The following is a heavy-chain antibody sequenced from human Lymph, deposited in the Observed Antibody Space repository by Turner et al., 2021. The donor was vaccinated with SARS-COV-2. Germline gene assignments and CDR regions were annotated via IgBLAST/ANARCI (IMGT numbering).Heavy chain of an antibody. D-gene: IGHD2-15*01. V-gene: IGHV3-23*01. CDR2: ISGSGAST. J-gene: IGHJ5*02. CDR3: AKDGYDGIYCGGGSCYSGWFDP. CDR1: GFTFSSYT. Sequence: EVQLLESGGGLVQPGGSLRLSCAASGFTFSSYTMSWVRQDPGKGLEWVSAISGSGASTYYADSVKGRFTISRDNSKNTLYLQMNSLRVEDTAVYYCAKDGYDGIYCGGGSCYSGWFDPWVQGTLVTVSS.